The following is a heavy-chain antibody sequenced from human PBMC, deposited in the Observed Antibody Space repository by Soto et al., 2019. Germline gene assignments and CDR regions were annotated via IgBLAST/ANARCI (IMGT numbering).Heavy chain of an antibody. CDR3: AKDLLVVVAATTPTSSAFDI. V-gene: IGHV3-23*01. J-gene: IGHJ3*02. CDR2: ISGSGGST. D-gene: IGHD2-15*01. CDR1: GFTFSSYA. Sequence: PGGSLRLSCAASGFTFSSYAMSWVRQAPGKGLEWVSAISGSGGSTYYADSVKGRFTISRDNSKNTLYLQMNSLRAEDTAVYYCAKDLLVVVAATTPTSSAFDIWGQGTMGTVSS.